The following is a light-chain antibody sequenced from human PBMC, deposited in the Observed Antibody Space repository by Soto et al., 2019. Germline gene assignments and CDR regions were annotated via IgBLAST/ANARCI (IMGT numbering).Light chain of an antibody. CDR2: GNS. CDR3: QSYDSSLSGWNVV. CDR1: SSNIGAGYD. J-gene: IGLJ2*01. V-gene: IGLV1-40*01. Sequence: QSVLTQPPSVSGAPGQRVTISCTGSSSNIGAGYDVHWYQQLPGTAPKLLIYGNSNRPSGVPDRFSGSKSGTSASLANTGLQAEDEADYYCQSYDSSLSGWNVVFGGGTQLTVL.